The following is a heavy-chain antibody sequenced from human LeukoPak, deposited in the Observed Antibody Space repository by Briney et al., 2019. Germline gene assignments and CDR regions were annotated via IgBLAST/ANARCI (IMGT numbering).Heavy chain of an antibody. D-gene: IGHD5-18*01. CDR2: ISGSGGST. Sequence: PGGSLRLSCAASGFTFSSYAMSWVRPAPGQGLEWVSAISGSGGSTYYADSVKGRFTISRDNSKNTLYLQMNSLRAEDTAVYYCAKDYADTATYIDYWGQGSLVTVSS. CDR1: GFTFSSYA. V-gene: IGHV3-23*01. CDR3: AKDYADTATYIDY. J-gene: IGHJ4*02.